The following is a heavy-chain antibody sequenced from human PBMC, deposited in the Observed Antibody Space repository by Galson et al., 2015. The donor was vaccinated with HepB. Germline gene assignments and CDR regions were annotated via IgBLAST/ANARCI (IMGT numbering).Heavy chain of an antibody. D-gene: IGHD6-13*01. Sequence: SLRLSCAASGFTFSSYAMHWVRQAPGKGLEWVAVISYDGSNKYYADSVKGRFTISRDNSKNTLYLQMNSLRAEDTAVYYCARDSRALMAQHASHSSSSWYLYFQHWGQGTLVTVSS. CDR1: GFTFSSYA. V-gene: IGHV3-30*04. CDR2: ISYDGSNK. CDR3: ARDSRALMAQHASHSSSSWYLYFQH. J-gene: IGHJ1*01.